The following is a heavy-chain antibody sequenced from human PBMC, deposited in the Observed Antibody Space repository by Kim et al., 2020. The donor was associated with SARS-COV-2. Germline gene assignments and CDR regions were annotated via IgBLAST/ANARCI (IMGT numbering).Heavy chain of an antibody. CDR1: GYTFTGYY. D-gene: IGHD5-18*01. Sequence: ASVKVSCKASGYTFTGYYMHWVRQAPGQGLEWMGWINPNSGGTNYAQKFQGRVTMTRDTSISTAYMELSRLRSDDTAVYYCARGGIQLWLGDWYFDLWGRGTLVTVSS. CDR2: INPNSGGT. CDR3: ARGGIQLWLGDWYFDL. J-gene: IGHJ2*01. V-gene: IGHV1-2*02.